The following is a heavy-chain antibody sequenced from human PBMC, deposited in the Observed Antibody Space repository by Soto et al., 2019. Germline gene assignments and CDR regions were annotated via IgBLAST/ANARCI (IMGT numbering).Heavy chain of an antibody. CDR1: GFNFSDYG. CDR3: AKSYDYGDYVDY. D-gene: IGHD4-17*01. J-gene: IGHJ4*02. CDR2: IWYDGSTQ. Sequence: PGGSLRLSCAVSGFNFSDYGMQWVRQAPGKGLEWLTAIWYDGSTQHYAESVKGRFTISRDNSRNTLYLQMHSLRADDTAIYYCAKSYDYGDYVDYWGQGTLVTVSS. V-gene: IGHV3-33*06.